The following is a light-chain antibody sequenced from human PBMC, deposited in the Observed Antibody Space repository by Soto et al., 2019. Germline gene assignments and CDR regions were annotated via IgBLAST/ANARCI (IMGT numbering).Light chain of an antibody. CDR1: SSDVGSYNL. J-gene: IGLJ1*01. Sequence: QSALTQPASVSASPGQSITIPCTGTSSDVGSYNLVSWFQQHPGKVPKLLIYEGTKRPSGLSDRFSGSKSGNTASLTISGLQAEDEADYYCYSYAGVDTPFVFGTGTKLTVL. CDR2: EGT. V-gene: IGLV2-23*01. CDR3: YSYAGVDTPFV.